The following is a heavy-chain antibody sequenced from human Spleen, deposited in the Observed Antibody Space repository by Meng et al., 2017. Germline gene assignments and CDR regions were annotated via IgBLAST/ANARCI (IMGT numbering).Heavy chain of an antibody. CDR1: GFTFDDYG. CDR3: ATDGGELYWYGMDL. V-gene: IGHV3-15*01. Sequence: GGSLRLSCAASGFTFDDYGVSWVRQAPGKGLEWVGRIKSKSEGATTVYAAPVKGRFTISRDDSKKTLYLQMNSLKTEDSAVYYCATDGGELYWYGMDLWGQGTTVTVSS. D-gene: IGHD1-7*01. J-gene: IGHJ6*02. CDR2: IKSKSEGATT.